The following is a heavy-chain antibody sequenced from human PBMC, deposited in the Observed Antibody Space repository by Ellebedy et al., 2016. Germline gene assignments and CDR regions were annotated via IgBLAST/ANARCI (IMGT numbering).Heavy chain of an antibody. CDR1: GGSVSSDY. CDR2: VFHTGTS. Sequence: SETLSLTCNISGGSVSSDYWNWIRRPPGEGLEWIGYVFHTGTSYYNPSLKSRVTMSVDTSKSQFPLRLTSVSAADTAVYYCAKWNGGWYAFEVWGQGTMVTVSS. D-gene: IGHD6-19*01. CDR3: AKWNGGWYAFEV. J-gene: IGHJ3*01. V-gene: IGHV4-59*02.